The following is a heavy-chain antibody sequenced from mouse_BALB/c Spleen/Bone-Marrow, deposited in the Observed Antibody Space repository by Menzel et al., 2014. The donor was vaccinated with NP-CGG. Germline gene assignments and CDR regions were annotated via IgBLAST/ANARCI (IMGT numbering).Heavy chain of an antibody. CDR2: IDPPNSET. CDR3: ARRTLAMDY. CDR1: GYTFTSYW. Sequence: VKLVESGPELVRPGTSVKMSCKASGYTFTSYWMHWVKQRPGQGLEWIGMIDPPNSETRLNQKFKDKATLNVDKFSNTAYIQFSSLTSEDSSVYYCARRTLAMDYWGQGTSVTVSS. V-gene: IGHV1-59*01. J-gene: IGHJ4*01.